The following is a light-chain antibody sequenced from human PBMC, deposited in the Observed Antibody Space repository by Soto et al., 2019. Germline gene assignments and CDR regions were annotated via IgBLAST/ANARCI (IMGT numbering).Light chain of an antibody. CDR3: QTYDSSLSGLYV. CDR1: SSNIGAGSD. Sequence: QSVLTQPPSISGAPGQRVTISCTGSSSNIGAGSDVHWYHQLPGTAPKLLIYGNTNRPSGVPDRFSGSKSGTSASLAIAGLQTEDEGDYYCQTYDSSLSGLYVFRTGTKVTV. V-gene: IGLV1-40*01. CDR2: GNT. J-gene: IGLJ1*01.